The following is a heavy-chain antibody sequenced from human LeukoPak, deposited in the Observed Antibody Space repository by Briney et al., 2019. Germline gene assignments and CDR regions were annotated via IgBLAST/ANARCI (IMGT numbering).Heavy chain of an antibody. D-gene: IGHD1-26*01. Sequence: PGGSLRLSCAASGFTFSSYEMNWVRQAPGKGLEWVSYISGSGSTIYYADSVKGRFTISRDNAGNSLYLQMNSLRAEDTAVYYCASWVGVGYYYYGMDVWGQGTTVTVSS. CDR3: ASWVGVGYYYYGMDV. V-gene: IGHV3-48*03. CDR1: GFTFSSYE. J-gene: IGHJ6*02. CDR2: ISGSGSTI.